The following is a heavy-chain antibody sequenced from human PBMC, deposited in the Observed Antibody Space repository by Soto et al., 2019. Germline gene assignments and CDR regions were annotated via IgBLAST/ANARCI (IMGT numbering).Heavy chain of an antibody. J-gene: IGHJ5*02. Sequence: VQLVESGGGVVQPGRSLRLSCAASGFTFTSYAIHWVRQAPGKGLEWVAVIWYDGRDKYYGDSVKGRFTISRDNPKNMAYLQMDSLRAEDTALYYCARDRGADGPIDLWGQGTLVTVSS. D-gene: IGHD4-17*01. CDR3: ARDRGADGPIDL. CDR1: GFTFTSYA. CDR2: IWYDGRDK. V-gene: IGHV3-33*01.